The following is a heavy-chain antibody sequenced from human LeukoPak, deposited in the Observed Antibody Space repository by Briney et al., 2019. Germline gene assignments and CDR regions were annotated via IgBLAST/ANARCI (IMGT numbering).Heavy chain of an antibody. CDR2: IYYSGST. D-gene: IGHD6-19*01. CDR3: ARHIAVAGIGAFDI. Sequence: PSETLSLTCTVSGGSISSYYWSWIRQPPGKGLEWIGYIYYSGSTNYNPSLKSRVTISVDTSKNRFSLKLSSVTAADTAAYYCARHIAVAGIGAFDIWGQGTMVTVSS. V-gene: IGHV4-59*08. J-gene: IGHJ3*02. CDR1: GGSISSYY.